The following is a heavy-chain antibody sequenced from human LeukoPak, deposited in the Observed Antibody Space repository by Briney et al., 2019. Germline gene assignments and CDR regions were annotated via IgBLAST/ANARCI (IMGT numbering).Heavy chain of an antibody. D-gene: IGHD1-26*01. CDR2: INPSGGST. V-gene: IGHV1-46*01. Sequence: GASVRVSCKTSGYTFTTYGIDWVRQAPGQGLEWMGIINPSGGSTSYAQKLQGRVTMTRDTSTSTVYMELSSLRSEDTAVYYCARSRSGSYLLGYWGQGTLVTVSS. CDR1: GYTFTTYG. J-gene: IGHJ4*02. CDR3: ARSRSGSYLLGY.